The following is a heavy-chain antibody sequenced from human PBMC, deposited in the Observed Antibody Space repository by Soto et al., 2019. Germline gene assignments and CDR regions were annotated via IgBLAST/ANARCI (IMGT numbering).Heavy chain of an antibody. V-gene: IGHV3-66*01. CDR1: GFTVSSNY. CDR3: ASTLTSHYYGMDV. D-gene: IGHD6-6*01. Sequence: GGSLRLSCAASGFTVSSNYMSWVRQAPGKGLEWVSVIYSGGSTYYADSVKGRFTISRDNSKNTLYLQMNSLRAEDTAVYYCASTLTSHYYGMDVWGQGTTVTVSS. CDR2: IYSGGST. J-gene: IGHJ6*02.